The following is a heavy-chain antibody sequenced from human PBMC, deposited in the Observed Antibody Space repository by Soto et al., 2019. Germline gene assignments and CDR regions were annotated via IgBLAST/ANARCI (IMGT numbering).Heavy chain of an antibody. CDR3: ANGYYYDSSGPDHAFDI. CDR1: GFTFDDYA. J-gene: IGHJ3*02. CDR2: ISWNSGSI. V-gene: IGHV3-9*01. D-gene: IGHD3-22*01. Sequence: GGSLRLSCAASGFTFDDYAMHWVRQAPGKGLEWVSGISWNSGSIGYADSVKGRFTISRDNAKNSLYLQMNSLRAEDTALYYCANGYYYDSSGPDHAFDIWGQGTMVTVSS.